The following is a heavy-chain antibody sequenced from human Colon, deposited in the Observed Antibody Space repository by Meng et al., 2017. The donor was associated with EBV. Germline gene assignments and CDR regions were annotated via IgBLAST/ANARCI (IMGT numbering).Heavy chain of an antibody. CDR2: IFYSGNT. Sequence: HLQRQDAGPGLLKPSAALSLPCSVSGDSITTNGYSWGWILQSPGKGLEWIGSIFYSGNTYFNPSLKTRVTISVDTSKNQFSLKLSSVTAADTAIYYCARERGGVTRDFDSWGQGALVTVSS. CDR1: GDSITTNGYS. V-gene: IGHV4-39*07. CDR3: ARERGGVTRDFDS. D-gene: IGHD3-16*01. J-gene: IGHJ4*02.